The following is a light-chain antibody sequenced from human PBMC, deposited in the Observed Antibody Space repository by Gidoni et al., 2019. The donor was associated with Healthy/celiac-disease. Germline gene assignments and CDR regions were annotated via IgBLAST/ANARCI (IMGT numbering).Light chain of an antibody. CDR3: QQYNNWPLST. Sequence: EIVMKQAPATLTVSPGERATHSSRASQRVSSNLAWYQQQPGKAPMLLIYGASTRATCIPARFSGSGSWTEFTLTISSLQSEDFAVYYCQQYNNWPLSTFGQGTKLEIK. J-gene: IGKJ2*01. CDR1: QRVSSN. CDR2: GAS. V-gene: IGKV3-15*01.